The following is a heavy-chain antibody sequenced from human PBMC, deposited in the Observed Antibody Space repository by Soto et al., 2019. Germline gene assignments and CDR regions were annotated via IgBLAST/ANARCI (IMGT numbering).Heavy chain of an antibody. V-gene: IGHV1-18*01. CDR1: GYTFTSYG. D-gene: IGHD1-26*01. Sequence: ASVKVSCKASGYTFTSYGISWVRQAPGQGLEWMGWISAYNGNTNYAQKLQGRVTMTTDTSTSTAYMELRSLRSDDTAVYHCARVALSGSYYYYYGMDVWGQGTTVTVSS. CDR3: ARVALSGSYYYYYGMDV. CDR2: ISAYNGNT. J-gene: IGHJ6*02.